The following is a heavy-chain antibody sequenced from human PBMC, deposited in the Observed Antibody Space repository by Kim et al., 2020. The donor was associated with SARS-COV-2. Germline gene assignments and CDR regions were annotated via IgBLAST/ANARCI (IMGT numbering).Heavy chain of an antibody. CDR2: ISSSGNST. CDR1: EFTFSTYW. D-gene: IGHD2-2*01. CDR3: ARASSTSCPCYYMDV. Sequence: GGSLRLSCAASEFTFSTYWMYWVRQAPGKGLVWVSRISSSGNSTNYADSVKGRFTISRDNAKNTLYLQMNSLIAEDTAVYYCARASSTSCPCYYMDVWGKGTTVTVSS. V-gene: IGHV3-74*01. J-gene: IGHJ6*03.